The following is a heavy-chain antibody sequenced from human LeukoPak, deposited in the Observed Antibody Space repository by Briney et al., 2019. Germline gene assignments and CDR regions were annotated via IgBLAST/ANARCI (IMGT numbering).Heavy chain of an antibody. J-gene: IGHJ4*02. CDR3: ALLPKSTILHDWLDY. Sequence: GESLKISCKGSGYSFTSYWISWVRQMPGKGLEWMGRIDPSDSYTNYSPSFQGHVTISADKSISTAYLQWSSLKASDTAMYYCALLPKSTILHDWLDYWGQGTLVTVSS. CDR1: GYSFTSYW. V-gene: IGHV5-10-1*01. D-gene: IGHD3-9*01. CDR2: IDPSDSYT.